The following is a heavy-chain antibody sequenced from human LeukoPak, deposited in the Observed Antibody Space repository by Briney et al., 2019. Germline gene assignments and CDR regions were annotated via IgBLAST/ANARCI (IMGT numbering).Heavy chain of an antibody. CDR2: IVPIFGTA. CDR3: ATGGGYNHFDY. CDR1: GGTFSSYA. V-gene: IGHV1-69*13. D-gene: IGHD5-18*01. J-gene: IGHJ4*02. Sequence: SVKVSCKASGGTFSSYAISWVRQAPGQGLEWMGGIVPIFGTANYAQKFQGRVTITADESTSTAYMELSSLRSEDTAAYYCATGGGYNHFDYWGQGTLVTVSS.